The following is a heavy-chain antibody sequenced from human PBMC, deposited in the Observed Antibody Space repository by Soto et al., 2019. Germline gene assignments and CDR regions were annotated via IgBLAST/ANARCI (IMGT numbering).Heavy chain of an antibody. CDR1: GYTFTSYG. D-gene: IGHD3-10*01. Sequence: VASVKVSCKASGYTFTSYGISWVRQAPGQGLEWMGWISAYNGNTNYAQKLQGRVTMTTDTSTSTAYMELRSLRSDDTAVYYCARRGLLLWLGELFHDAFDIWGQGTMVTVS. J-gene: IGHJ3*02. CDR2: ISAYNGNT. CDR3: ARRGLLLWLGELFHDAFDI. V-gene: IGHV1-18*01.